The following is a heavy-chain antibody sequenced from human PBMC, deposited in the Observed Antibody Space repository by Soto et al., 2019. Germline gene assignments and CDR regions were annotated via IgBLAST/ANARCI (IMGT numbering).Heavy chain of an antibody. CDR1: GFTVSSNY. CDR2: IYSGGST. V-gene: IGHV3-53*02. D-gene: IGHD7-27*01. J-gene: IGHJ4*02. Sequence: EVQLVETGGGLIQPGGSLRVSCAASGFTVSSNYMSWVRQAPGKGLEWVAVIYSGGSTYYADSVKGRFTISRDDSKNTLYLKMNSLRAEDTAVYYCAREDGDYYFDCWGQGTLVTVSS. CDR3: AREDGDYYFDC.